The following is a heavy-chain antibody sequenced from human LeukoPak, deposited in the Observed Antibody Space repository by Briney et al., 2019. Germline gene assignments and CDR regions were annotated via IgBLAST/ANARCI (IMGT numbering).Heavy chain of an antibody. D-gene: IGHD2-15*01. V-gene: IGHV1-2*02. CDR2: LNPHSGGT. CDR3: ARGLRIINGLDV. Sequence: ASVKVSCKASGGTFSSYAISWVRQAPGQGLEWLGWLNPHSGGTNYAQKFQGRVTLTSDTSISTAYMELSLLTSDDTAIYYCARGLRIINGLDVWGQGTTVIVSS. J-gene: IGHJ6*02. CDR1: GGTFSSYA.